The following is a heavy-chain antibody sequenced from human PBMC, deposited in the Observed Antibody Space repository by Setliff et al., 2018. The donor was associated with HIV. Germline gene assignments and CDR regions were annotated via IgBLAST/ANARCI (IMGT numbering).Heavy chain of an antibody. CDR1: LDSISSYF. CDR3: ARALNDGGDS. D-gene: IGHD1-1*01. J-gene: IGHJ4*02. CDR2: VSYSGST. V-gene: IGHV4-59*01. Sequence: PSETLSLTCTVSLDSISSYFWHWIRQPPGKGLEWIGYVSYSGSTKYNPSLKSRLTISLEASQNQFSLRLTSVTAADTAMYYCARALNDGGDSWGQGTLVTVSS.